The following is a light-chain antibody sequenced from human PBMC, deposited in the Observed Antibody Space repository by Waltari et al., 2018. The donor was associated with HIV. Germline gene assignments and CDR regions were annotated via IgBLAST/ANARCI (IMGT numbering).Light chain of an antibody. V-gene: IGLV3-9*01. CDR1: NVEKTV. J-gene: IGLJ2*01. CDR3: QLWDGSAVI. Sequence: SSELNQPVSVSAAPGQTARITWEGNNVEKTVVHWYQQRPGQAPVQVIYRDTNRPFGIPDRLSGSKSGNTATLRISGAQVGDEADYFCQLWDGSAVIFGGGTKVTVL. CDR2: RDT.